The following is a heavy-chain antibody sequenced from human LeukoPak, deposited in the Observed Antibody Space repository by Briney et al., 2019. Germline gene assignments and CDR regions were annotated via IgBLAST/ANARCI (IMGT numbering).Heavy chain of an antibody. V-gene: IGHV1-69*01. Sequence: SVKVSRKASGGTFSSYAISWVRQAPGQGLEWMGGIIPIFGTANYAQKFRGRVTITADESTSTAYMELSSLRSEDTAVYYCARVSAGYGDQGYYYYYYGMDVWGQGTTVTVSS. D-gene: IGHD4-17*01. CDR1: GGTFSSYA. J-gene: IGHJ6*02. CDR2: IIPIFGTA. CDR3: ARVSAGYGDQGYYYYYYGMDV.